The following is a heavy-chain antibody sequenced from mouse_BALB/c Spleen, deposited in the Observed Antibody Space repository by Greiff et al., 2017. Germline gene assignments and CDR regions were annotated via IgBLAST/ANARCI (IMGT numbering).Heavy chain of an antibody. CDR2: ISSGGSYT. CDR1: GFTFSSYG. CDR3: ARHEPTMITTGYAMDY. J-gene: IGHJ4*01. V-gene: IGHV5-6*02. D-gene: IGHD2-4*01. Sequence: DVMLVESGGDLVKPGGSLKLSCAASGFTFSSYGMSWVRQTPDKRLEWVATISSGGSYTYYPDSVKGRFTISRDNAKNTLYLQMSSLKSEDTAMYYCARHEPTMITTGYAMDYWGQGTSVTVSS.